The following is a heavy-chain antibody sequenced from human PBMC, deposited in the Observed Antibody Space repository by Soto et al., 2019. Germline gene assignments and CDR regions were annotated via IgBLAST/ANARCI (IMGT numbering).Heavy chain of an antibody. CDR1: GGSISKFY. CDR2: VYATGTT. Sequence: SETLSLTCNVSGGSISKFYWAWIRKTAGNGLEWMGRVYATGTTDYNPSLRSRVAMSVDISKKTFSLRLRSVTGADSGVYYCVRGGSKSLRDWFDPWGQGILVTVSS. J-gene: IGHJ5*02. V-gene: IGHV4-4*07. CDR3: VRGGSKSLRDWFDP.